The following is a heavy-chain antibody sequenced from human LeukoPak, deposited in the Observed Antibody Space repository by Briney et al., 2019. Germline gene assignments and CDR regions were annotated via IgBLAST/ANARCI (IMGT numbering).Heavy chain of an antibody. Sequence: ASVKVSCKVSGHTLTVLSMHWVRQAPGKGLEWMGGFDPEDGETIYAQKFQGRVTMTEDASTDTAYLELSSLRSEDTAVYYCAAIARGPMIRGFDLWGRGTLVT. J-gene: IGHJ2*01. CDR3: AAIARGPMIRGFDL. V-gene: IGHV1-24*01. CDR2: FDPEDGET. CDR1: GHTLTVLS. D-gene: IGHD3-10*01.